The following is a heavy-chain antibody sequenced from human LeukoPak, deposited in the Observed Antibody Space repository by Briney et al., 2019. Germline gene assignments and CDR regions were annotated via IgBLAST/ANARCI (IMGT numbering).Heavy chain of an antibody. CDR1: GFTFSSYG. CDR2: ISYDGSNK. CDR3: AKLRSSGGDDAFDI. J-gene: IGHJ3*02. Sequence: GGSLRLSCAASGFTFSSYGVHWVRQAPGKGLEWVAVISYDGSNKYYADSVKGRFTISRDNSKNTLYLQMNSLRAEDTAVYYCAKLRSSGGDDAFDIWGQGTMVTVSS. D-gene: IGHD3-22*01. V-gene: IGHV3-30*18.